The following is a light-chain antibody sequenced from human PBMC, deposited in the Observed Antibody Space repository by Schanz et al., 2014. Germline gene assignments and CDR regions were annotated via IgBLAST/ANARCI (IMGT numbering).Light chain of an antibody. CDR2: QDT. J-gene: IGLJ3*02. CDR3: QAWDSNTKV. V-gene: IGLV3-1*01. CDR1: KLGNKY. Sequence: SSELTQPPSVSVSPGQTASITCSGDKLGNKYACWYQQKPGQSPVLVIYQDTKRPSGIPERFSGSNSGNTATLTISGTQAMDEADYYCQAWDSNTKVFGGGTKLTVL.